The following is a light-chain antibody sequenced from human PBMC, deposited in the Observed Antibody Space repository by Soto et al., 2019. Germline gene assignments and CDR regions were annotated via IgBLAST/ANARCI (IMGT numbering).Light chain of an antibody. V-gene: IGKV1-39*01. Sequence: DIQMTQSPSSLSASVGDRVTMTCRASQSISTYLNWYQQKPGKAPNLLIYAASSLQSGVPSRFSGSGSGTDFTLTISSLQPEDFATYYCQQTYSIPLTFGPGTIVYI. CDR2: AAS. CDR1: QSISTY. J-gene: IGKJ3*01. CDR3: QQTYSIPLT.